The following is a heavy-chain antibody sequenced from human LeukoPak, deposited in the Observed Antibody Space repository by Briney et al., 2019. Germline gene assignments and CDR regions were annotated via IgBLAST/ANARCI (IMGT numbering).Heavy chain of an antibody. CDR1: GYTFTSYA. Sequence: GASVKVSCKASGYTFTSYAMHWVRQAPGQRLEWMGWINAGNGNTKYSQKFQGRVTITRDTSASTAYMELSSLRSEDTAVYYCAREGATTVVTPEGFFDIWGQGTMVTVSS. CDR2: INAGNGNT. J-gene: IGHJ3*02. D-gene: IGHD4-23*01. CDR3: AREGATTVVTPEGFFDI. V-gene: IGHV1-3*01.